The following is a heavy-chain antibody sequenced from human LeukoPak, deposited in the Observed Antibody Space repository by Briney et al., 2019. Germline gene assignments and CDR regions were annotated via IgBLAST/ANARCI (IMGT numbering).Heavy chain of an antibody. Sequence: ASVKVSCTASGGTFSSYAISWVRQAPGQGLEWMGGIIPIFGTANYAQKFQGRVTITADESTSTAYMELSSLRSEDTAIYYCVRTPPNWGFDYWGQGTLVTVSS. V-gene: IGHV1-69*01. CDR3: VRTPPNWGFDY. CDR2: IIPIFGTA. D-gene: IGHD7-27*01. J-gene: IGHJ4*02. CDR1: GGTFSSYA.